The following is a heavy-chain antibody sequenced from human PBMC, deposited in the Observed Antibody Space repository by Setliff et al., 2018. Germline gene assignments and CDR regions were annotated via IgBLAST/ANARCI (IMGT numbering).Heavy chain of an antibody. CDR1: GGSISSGGYY. Sequence: PSETLSLTCTVSGGSISSGGYYWSWIRQPPGKGLEWIGSIYHSGTTYYNPSLKSRVTISVDTSKNQFSLKLSSVTAADTAVYYCARVPRFTDTRNAFDIWGQGTMVTVSS. D-gene: IGHD5-18*01. J-gene: IGHJ3*02. CDR3: ARVPRFTDTRNAFDI. CDR2: IYHSGTT. V-gene: IGHV4-39*07.